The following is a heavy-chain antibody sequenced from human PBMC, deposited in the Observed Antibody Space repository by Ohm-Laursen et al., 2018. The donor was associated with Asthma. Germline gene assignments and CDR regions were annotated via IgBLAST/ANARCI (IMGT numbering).Heavy chain of an antibody. D-gene: IGHD3-22*01. Sequence: SLRLSCSASGFTFSSYGMHWVRQAPGKGLEWVAVISYDGSNKYYVDSVKGRFTISRDNSKNTLYLQMNSLRAEDTAVYYCAKPRFRNPGITMIVLFDYWGQGTLVTVSS. V-gene: IGHV3-30*18. CDR2: ISYDGSNK. CDR3: AKPRFRNPGITMIVLFDY. J-gene: IGHJ4*02. CDR1: GFTFSSYG.